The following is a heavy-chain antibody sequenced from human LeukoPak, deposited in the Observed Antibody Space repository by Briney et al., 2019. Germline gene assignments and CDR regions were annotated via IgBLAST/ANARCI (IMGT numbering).Heavy chain of an antibody. CDR1: GGSFSGYY. CDR3: ATHSGSYRLDY. J-gene: IGHJ4*02. Sequence: SETLSLTCAVYGGSFSGYYWSWIRQPPGKGLEWIGEINHSGSTNYNPSLKSRVTISVDTSKNQFSLKLSSVIAADTAVYYCATHSGSYRLDYWGQGTLVTVSS. V-gene: IGHV4-34*01. D-gene: IGHD1-26*01. CDR2: INHSGST.